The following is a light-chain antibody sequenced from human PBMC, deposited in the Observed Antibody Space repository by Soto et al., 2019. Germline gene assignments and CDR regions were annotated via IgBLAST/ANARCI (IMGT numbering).Light chain of an antibody. CDR2: WAS. J-gene: IGKJ4*01. Sequence: DIVMTQSPDSLAVSLCERATMNCKCTRSVLYKSNNKNHLAWYQQKPGQPPQLIIYWASTRESGVPERFSGSGSGTDLTLTISRLEAEDVAFYWCQKYFDVPFTCGGGTKVDIK. CDR3: QKYFDVPFT. CDR1: RSVLYKSNNKNH. V-gene: IGKV4-1*01.